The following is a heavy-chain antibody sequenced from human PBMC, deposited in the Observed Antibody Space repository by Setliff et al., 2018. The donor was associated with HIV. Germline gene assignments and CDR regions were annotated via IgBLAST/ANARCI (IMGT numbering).Heavy chain of an antibody. CDR2: IYYNGNT. D-gene: IGHD1-26*01. CDR3: ARGRGSY. CDR1: GGSISSYY. V-gene: IGHV4-59*01. J-gene: IGHJ4*02. Sequence: SETLSLTCTVSGGSISSYYWSWIRQPPGKGLEWIGYIYYNGNTNYNPSLKSRVTISVDTSKNQLSMKLSSVTAADTAVYYCARGRGSYWGQGTLVTVSS.